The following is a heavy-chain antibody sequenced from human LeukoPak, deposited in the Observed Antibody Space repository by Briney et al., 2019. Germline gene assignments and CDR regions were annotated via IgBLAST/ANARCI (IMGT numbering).Heavy chain of an antibody. D-gene: IGHD3-10*01. CDR2: ISGSGGST. CDR3: AKDGDGSGSTDPDNWFDP. J-gene: IGHJ5*02. CDR1: GFTFSSYA. V-gene: IGHV3-23*01. Sequence: GGSLRLSCAASGFTFSSYAMSWVRQAPGKGLEWVSAISGSGGSTYYADSVKGRFTISRDNSKNTLYLQMNSLRAEDTAVYYCAKDGDGSGSTDPDNWFDPWGQGTLVTVSS.